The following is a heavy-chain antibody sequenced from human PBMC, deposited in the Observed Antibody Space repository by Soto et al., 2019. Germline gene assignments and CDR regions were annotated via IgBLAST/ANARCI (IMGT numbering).Heavy chain of an antibody. CDR1: GGSVSSGDYY. CDR3: ARIPVDTYMINWLEP. D-gene: IGHD5-18*01. Sequence: SETLSLTGTVSGGSVSSGDYYWRWIRQPPGRGLEWLAYIYNSGSTDYKPSLKSRVHISLDTSKNQFSLSLTSLTDADTAVYYCARIPVDTYMINWLEPWGQETLVTVSS. J-gene: IGHJ5*02. CDR2: IYNSGST. V-gene: IGHV4-61*08.